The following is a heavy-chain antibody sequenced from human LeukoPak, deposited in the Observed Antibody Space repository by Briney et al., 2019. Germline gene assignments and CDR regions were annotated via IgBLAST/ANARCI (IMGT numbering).Heavy chain of an antibody. CDR3: ARALPSGRGYYFDY. J-gene: IGHJ4*02. CDR2: IYYSGST. D-gene: IGHD1-26*01. V-gene: IGHV4-59*08. CDR1: GGSISSYY. Sequence: PSETLSLTCTVSGGSISSYYWSWIRQPPGKGLEWIGYIYYSGSTNYNPSLKSRVTISVDTSKNQFSLKLSSVTAADTAVYYCARALPSGRGYYFDYWGQGTLVTVSS.